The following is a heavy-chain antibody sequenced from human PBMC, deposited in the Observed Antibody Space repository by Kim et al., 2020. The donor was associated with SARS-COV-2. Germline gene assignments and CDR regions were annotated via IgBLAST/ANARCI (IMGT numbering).Heavy chain of an antibody. CDR1: GFTFSSYW. V-gene: IGHV3-74*01. J-gene: IGHJ6*02. CDR2: INSDGSST. D-gene: IGHD3-10*01. CDR3: ARVRLWFGELNYYYGMDV. Sequence: GGSLRLSCAASGFTFSSYWMHWVRQAPGKGLVWVSRINSDGSSTSYADSVKGRFTISRDNAKNTLYLQMNSLRAEDTAVYYCARVRLWFGELNYYYGMDVWGQGTTVTVSS.